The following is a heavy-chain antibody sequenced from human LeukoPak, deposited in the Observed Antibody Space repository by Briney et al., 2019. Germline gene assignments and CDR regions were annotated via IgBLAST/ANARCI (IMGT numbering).Heavy chain of an antibody. Sequence: PSETLSLTCTVSGYSISSGYYWGWIQQPPGKGLEWIGSIYHSGSTYSNPSLKSRVTISVDTSKNQFSLKLISVTAADTAVYFCARDPGALDYWGQGTLVTVSS. V-gene: IGHV4-38-2*02. D-gene: IGHD1-26*01. CDR2: IYHSGST. J-gene: IGHJ4*02. CDR1: GYSISSGYY. CDR3: ARDPGALDY.